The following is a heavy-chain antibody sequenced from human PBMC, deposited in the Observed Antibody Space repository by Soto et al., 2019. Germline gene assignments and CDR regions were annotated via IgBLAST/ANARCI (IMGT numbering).Heavy chain of an antibody. J-gene: IGHJ5*01. D-gene: IGHD7-27*01. CDR3: ARGRYCLTGRCFPNWFDS. CDR2: IYKSATT. V-gene: IGHV4-30-4*01. Sequence: SETLSLTYSVSGDSISNLDYFWAWIRQPPGQALEYIGYIYKSATTYYNPSFESRVAISVDTSKSQFSLNVTSVTAADTAVYFCARGRYCLTGRCFPNWFDSWGQGALVTV. CDR1: GDSISNLDYF.